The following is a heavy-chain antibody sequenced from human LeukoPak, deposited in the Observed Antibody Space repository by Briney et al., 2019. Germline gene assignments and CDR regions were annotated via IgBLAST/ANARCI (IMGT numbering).Heavy chain of an antibody. Sequence: PSETLSLTCAVYGGSFSGYYWSWIRQPPGKGLEWIGEINHSGSTNYNQSLKSRVTISVDTSKNQFSLKLSSVTAADTAVYYCARTDCSSTSCYEAEYFQHWGQGTLVTVSS. CDR1: GGSFSGYY. V-gene: IGHV4-34*01. J-gene: IGHJ1*01. D-gene: IGHD2-2*01. CDR3: ARTDCSSTSCYEAEYFQH. CDR2: INHSGST.